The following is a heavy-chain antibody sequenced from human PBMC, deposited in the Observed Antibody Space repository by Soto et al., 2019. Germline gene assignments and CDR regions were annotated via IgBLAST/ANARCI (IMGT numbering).Heavy chain of an antibody. J-gene: IGHJ6*02. CDR2: ISGSGGST. CDR1: GFTFSSYA. CDR3: AKDLSNYYYYYGMDV. V-gene: IGHV3-23*01. Sequence: HPGGSLRLSCAASGFTFSSYAMSWVRQAPGKGLEWVSAISGSGGSTYYADSVKGRFTISRDNSKNTLYLQMNSLRAEDTAVYYCAKDLSNYYYYYGMDVWGQGTTVTVSS.